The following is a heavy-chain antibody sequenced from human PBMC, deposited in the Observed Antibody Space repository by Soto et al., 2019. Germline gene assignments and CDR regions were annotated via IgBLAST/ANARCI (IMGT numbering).Heavy chain of an antibody. Sequence: EVQLLESGGGLVQPGGSLRLSCEAPGFTFSSYAMSWVRQAQGKGLEWVSAISGSGGSTYYADSVKGRFTIPRDNSKNTLYLQMNSLRAEDTAVYYCAKPSSWYPYYYYGMDVWGQGTTVTVSS. CDR2: ISGSGGST. CDR3: AKPSSWYPYYYYGMDV. V-gene: IGHV3-23*01. CDR1: GFTFSSYA. J-gene: IGHJ6*02. D-gene: IGHD6-13*01.